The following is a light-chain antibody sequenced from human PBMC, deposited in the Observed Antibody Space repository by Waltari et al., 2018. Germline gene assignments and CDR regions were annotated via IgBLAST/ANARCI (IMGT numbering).Light chain of an antibody. CDR3: QQRSSWPRT. J-gene: IGKJ1*01. V-gene: IGKV3-11*01. Sequence: EIVLTQSPATLSLSPGERATLSCRASQSISNYLAWYQQKPGQAPRVLIHNAYTGAAGIPARFSGSGSGTEFTLTISSLEPEDFAVYYCQQRSSWPRTFGQGTKLEIK. CDR1: QSISNY. CDR2: NAY.